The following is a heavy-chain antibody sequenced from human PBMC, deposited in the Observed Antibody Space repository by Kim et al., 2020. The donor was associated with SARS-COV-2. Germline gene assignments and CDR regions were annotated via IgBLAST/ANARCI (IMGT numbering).Heavy chain of an antibody. J-gene: IGHJ6*02. CDR3: ARGYSSGYYYYGMDV. CDR1: GFTFSTYS. V-gene: IGHV3-21*01. CDR2: ISSSSSYI. D-gene: IGHD6-19*01. Sequence: GGSLRLSCAASGFTFSTYSMNWVRQAPGKGLEWVSSISSSSSYIYYADSVKGRFTISRDNAKNSLYLQMNSLRAEDTAVYYCARGYSSGYYYYGMDVWGQGTTVTVSS.